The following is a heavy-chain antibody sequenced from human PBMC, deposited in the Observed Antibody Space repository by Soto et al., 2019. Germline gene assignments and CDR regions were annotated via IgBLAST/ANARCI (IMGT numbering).Heavy chain of an antibody. D-gene: IGHD5-12*01. V-gene: IGHV1-69*12. Sequence: QVQLVQSGAEAKKPGSSVKVSCKASGGTFSSYAISWVRQAPGQGLEWMGGVIPIFGTVNYAHEFQGRVTITADESTSTAYMELSSLRSEDTAVYYCARGNHRWLQLWYFDLWGRGTLVTVSS. J-gene: IGHJ2*01. CDR2: VIPIFGTV. CDR3: ARGNHRWLQLWYFDL. CDR1: GGTFSSYA.